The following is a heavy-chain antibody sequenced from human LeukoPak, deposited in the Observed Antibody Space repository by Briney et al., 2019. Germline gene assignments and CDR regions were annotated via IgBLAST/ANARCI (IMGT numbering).Heavy chain of an antibody. CDR3: AKARTPYNSGFDY. J-gene: IGHJ4*02. Sequence: GGSLRLSCAASGFTFTDYAMGWVRQAPGQGLEWASTISASGSTRYYADSVRGRFTISRDNSKNTLSLQMSSLRAEDTAVYYCAKARTPYNSGFDYWGQGTLVAVSS. D-gene: IGHD6-19*01. CDR1: GFTFTDYA. CDR2: ISASGSTR. V-gene: IGHV3-23*01.